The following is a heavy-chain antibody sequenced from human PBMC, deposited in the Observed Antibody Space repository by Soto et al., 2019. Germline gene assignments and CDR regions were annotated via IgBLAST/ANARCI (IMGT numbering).Heavy chain of an antibody. CDR3: ARRRYDFWSGYSSCAFDI. V-gene: IGHV5-51*01. D-gene: IGHD3-3*01. J-gene: IGHJ3*02. CDR2: IYPGDSDT. CDR1: GYSFTSYW. Sequence: GESLKISCKGSGYSFTSYWIGWVRQVPGKGLEWMGIIYPGDSDTRYSPSFQGQVTISADKSISTAYLQWSGLKASDTAMYYCARRRYDFWSGYSSCAFDIWGQGTMVTVSS.